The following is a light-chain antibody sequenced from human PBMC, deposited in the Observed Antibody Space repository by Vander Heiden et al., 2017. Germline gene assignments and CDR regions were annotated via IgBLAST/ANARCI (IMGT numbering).Light chain of an antibody. J-gene: IGKJ1*01. V-gene: IGKV3-15*01. Sequence: DIVITQSPATLSVSPGERATLSCRASQSVSSVLTWYQQKPGQPPKLLIYGASSRDTGIPARFSGSGSGTDFTLTISSLQSEDFAVYYCQQHNNWPRTFGEGTKVEIK. CDR2: GAS. CDR1: QSVSSV. CDR3: QQHNNWPRT.